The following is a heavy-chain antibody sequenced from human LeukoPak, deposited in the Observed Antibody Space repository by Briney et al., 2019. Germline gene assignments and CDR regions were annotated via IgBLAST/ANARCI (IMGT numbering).Heavy chain of an antibody. CDR1: GGSISSSSSY. J-gene: IGHJ5*02. D-gene: IGHD2-2*01. V-gene: IGHV4-61*02. CDR3: ALRGLVRGFDP. Sequence: SETLSLTCTVSGGSISSSSSYCNWIRQPAGKGLEWIGRIYTSGSTNYNPSLKSRVTISVDTSKNQFSLKLSSATAADTAVYYCALRGLVRGFDPWGQGTLVTVSS. CDR2: IYTSGST.